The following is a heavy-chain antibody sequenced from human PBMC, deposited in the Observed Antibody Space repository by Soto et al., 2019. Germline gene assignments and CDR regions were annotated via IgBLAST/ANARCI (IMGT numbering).Heavy chain of an antibody. CDR2: IDPSDSYT. J-gene: IGHJ4*02. V-gene: IGHV5-10-1*01. D-gene: IGHD6-13*01. Sequence: PKKGLEWMGRIDPSDSYTNYSPSFQGHVTISRDNSKNTLYLQMNSLRAEDTAVYYCAKENGYRSSWFESAYWGQGTLVTVSS. CDR3: AKENGYRSSWFESAY.